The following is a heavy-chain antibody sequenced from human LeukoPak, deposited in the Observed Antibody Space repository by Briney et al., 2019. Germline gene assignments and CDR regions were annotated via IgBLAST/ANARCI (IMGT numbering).Heavy chain of an antibody. CDR1: GFTFSSHG. D-gene: IGHD3-22*01. Sequence: GGSLRLSCAASGFTFSSHGMHWVRQAPGKGLEWVAVISYDRSNKYYADSVKGRFTISRDNSKNTLYLQMNSLRAEDTAVYYCAKAVRYDSSGYFDYWGQGTLVTVSS. CDR3: AKAVRYDSSGYFDY. J-gene: IGHJ4*02. CDR2: ISYDRSNK. V-gene: IGHV3-30*18.